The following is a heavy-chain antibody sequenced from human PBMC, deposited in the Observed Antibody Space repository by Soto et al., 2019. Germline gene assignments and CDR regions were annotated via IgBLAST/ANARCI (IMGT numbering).Heavy chain of an antibody. D-gene: IGHD2-2*01. CDR1: GGSISSGGYY. J-gene: IGHJ3*02. Sequence: SETLSLTCTVSGGSISSGGYYWSWIRQHPGKGLEWIGYIYYSGSTYYNPSLKSRVTISVDTSKNQFSLKLSSVTAADTAVYYCARDPVLGYCSSTSCYGPSGGAFDIWGQGTMVTVSS. CDR3: ARDPVLGYCSSTSCYGPSGGAFDI. CDR2: IYYSGST. V-gene: IGHV4-31*03.